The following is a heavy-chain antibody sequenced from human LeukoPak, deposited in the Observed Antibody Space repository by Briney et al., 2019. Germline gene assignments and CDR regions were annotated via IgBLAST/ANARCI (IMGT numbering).Heavy chain of an antibody. CDR2: ISAYNGNT. D-gene: IGHD5-18*01. CDR3: ARYSYGYDYFWFDP. J-gene: IGHJ5*02. Sequence: AASVKVSCKASGYTFTSYGISWVRQAPGQGLEWMGWISAYNGNTNYAQKLQGRVTMTTDTSTSTAYMELRSLRSDDTAVYYCARYSYGYDYFWFDPWGQGTLVTVSS. V-gene: IGHV1-18*01. CDR1: GYTFTSYG.